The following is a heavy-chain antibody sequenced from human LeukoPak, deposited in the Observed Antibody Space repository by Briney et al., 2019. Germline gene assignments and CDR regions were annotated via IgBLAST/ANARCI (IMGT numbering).Heavy chain of an antibody. CDR3: ARGEGYGDYVFWFDP. Sequence: SETLSLTCTVSGGSISSYYWSWIRQPPGKGLEGIGYIYYSGSTNYNPSLKSRVTISVDTSKNQFSLKLSSVTAADTAVYYCARGEGYGDYVFWFDPWGQGTLVTVSS. D-gene: IGHD4-17*01. CDR1: GGSISSYY. J-gene: IGHJ5*02. CDR2: IYYSGST. V-gene: IGHV4-59*08.